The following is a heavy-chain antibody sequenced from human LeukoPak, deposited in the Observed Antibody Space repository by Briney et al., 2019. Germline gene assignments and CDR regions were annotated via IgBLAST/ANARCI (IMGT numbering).Heavy chain of an antibody. CDR1: GFTFSSYS. CDR2: ISSSGSTI. Sequence: PGGSLRLSCAASGFTFSSYSMNWVRQAPGKGLEWVSYISSSGSTIYYADSVKGRFTISRDNAKNSLYLQMNSLRAEDTAVYYCATLVIPAASTDAFDIWGQGTMVTVSS. CDR3: ATLVIPAASTDAFDI. J-gene: IGHJ3*02. D-gene: IGHD2-2*01. V-gene: IGHV3-48*04.